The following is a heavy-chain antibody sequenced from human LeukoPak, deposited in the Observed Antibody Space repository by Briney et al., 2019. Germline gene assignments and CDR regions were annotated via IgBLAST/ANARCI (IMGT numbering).Heavy chain of an antibody. CDR1: GFTFSRFW. CDR3: AKTDTDIFGGFDY. D-gene: IGHD3-10*02. V-gene: IGHV3-7*03. J-gene: IGHJ4*02. Sequence: GGSLRLSCAASGFTFSRFWMSWVRQAPGKGLEWVANIKQDGSEKYYVDSVKGRFTISKDNAKNSLYLQMNSLRAEDTAVYYCAKTDTDIFGGFDYWGQGTLVTVSS. CDR2: IKQDGSEK.